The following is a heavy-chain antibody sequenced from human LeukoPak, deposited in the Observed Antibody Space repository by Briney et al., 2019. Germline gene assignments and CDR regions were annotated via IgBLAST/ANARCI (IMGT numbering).Heavy chain of an antibody. V-gene: IGHV5-10-1*01. D-gene: IGHD2-15*01. Sequence: GESLQISCKGSGYRFTSYWITWVRRMPGKGLEWMVRIDPSDSYTNYSPSFQGHVTFSADKSISAAYLQWSSLKASDSAMYYCARHCSGGGCRGAFDIWGQGTVVTVSS. CDR1: GYRFTSYW. CDR2: IDPSDSYT. J-gene: IGHJ3*02. CDR3: ARHCSGGGCRGAFDI.